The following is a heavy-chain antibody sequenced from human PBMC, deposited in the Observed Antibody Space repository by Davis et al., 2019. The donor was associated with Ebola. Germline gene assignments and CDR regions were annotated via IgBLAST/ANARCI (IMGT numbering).Heavy chain of an antibody. D-gene: IGHD6-6*01. CDR3: TKDGPSSSSDY. J-gene: IGHJ4*02. V-gene: IGHV3-30*02. CDR1: GFAFTVSG. CDR2: IRYDGSDT. Sequence: PGGSLRLSCAASGFAFTVSGMHWVRQAPGKGLEWLTFIRYDGSDTIYADSVKGRFTISRDNSKNTVYLQMNSLRGDDTAIYYCTKDGPSSSSDYWGQGALVTVSS.